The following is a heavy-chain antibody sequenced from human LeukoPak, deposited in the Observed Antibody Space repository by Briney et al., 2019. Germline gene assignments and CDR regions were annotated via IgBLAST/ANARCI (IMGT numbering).Heavy chain of an antibody. CDR2: MNPNSGNT. D-gene: IGHD4-17*01. V-gene: IGHV1-8*01. J-gene: IGHJ4*02. CDR3: ASQVTVTTDFSDY. CDR1: GYTFTSYD. Sequence: ASVKVSCKASGYTFTSYDINWVRQATGQGLEWMGWMNPNSGNTGYAQKFQGRVTMSRNTSTSTAYMELSSLRSEDTAVYYCASQVTVTTDFSDYWGQGTLVTVSS.